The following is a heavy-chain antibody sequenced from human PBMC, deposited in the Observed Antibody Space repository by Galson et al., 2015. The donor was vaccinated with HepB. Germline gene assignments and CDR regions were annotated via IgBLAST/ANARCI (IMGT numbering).Heavy chain of an antibody. Sequence: SLRLSCAASGFTFSSYAMHWVRQAPGKGLEWVAVISYDGSNKYYADPVKGRFTISRDNSKNTLYLQMNSLRAEDTAVYYCASPFSRDGYSVDYWGQGTLVTVSS. D-gene: IGHD5-24*01. J-gene: IGHJ4*02. CDR2: ISYDGSNK. CDR1: GFTFSSYA. CDR3: ASPFSRDGYSVDY. V-gene: IGHV3-30*04.